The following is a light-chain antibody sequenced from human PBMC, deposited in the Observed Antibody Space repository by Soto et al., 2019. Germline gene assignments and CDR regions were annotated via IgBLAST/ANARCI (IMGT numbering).Light chain of an antibody. V-gene: IGLV3-9*01. CDR3: QVWDSGTVV. CDR2: RDS. CDR1: NIGRKN. J-gene: IGLJ3*02. Sequence: SYELTQPLSVSVALGQTARITCGANNIGRKNVHWYQVNPGQAPVLVIYRDSNRPSGIPERFSGSNSGNTATLAISGAQAGDDAGYYCQVWDSGTVVFGGGTKLTVL.